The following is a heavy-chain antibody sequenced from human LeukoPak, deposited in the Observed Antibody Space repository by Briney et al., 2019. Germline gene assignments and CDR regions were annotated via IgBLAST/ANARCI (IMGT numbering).Heavy chain of an antibody. J-gene: IGHJ3*02. V-gene: IGHV4-34*01. Sequence: SETLSLTCAVYGGSFSGYYWSWIRQPPGKGLEWIGEINHSGSTNYNPSLKSRVTISVDTSKNQFSLKLSSVTAADTAVYYCARERGNAYPSDALDIWGQGTMVTVSS. CDR2: INHSGST. CDR1: GGSFSGYY. D-gene: IGHD1-1*01. CDR3: ARERGNAYPSDALDI.